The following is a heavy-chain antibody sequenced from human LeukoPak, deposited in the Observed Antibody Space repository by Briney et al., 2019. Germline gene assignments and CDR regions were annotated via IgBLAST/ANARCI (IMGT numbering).Heavy chain of an antibody. CDR3: AREGYYYDSSGYYSYYFDY. CDR2: ISGSGGST. CDR1: GFTFSSYG. Sequence: GGSLRLSCAASGFTFSSYGMSWVRQAPGKGLEWVSAISGSGGSTYYADSVKGRFTISRDNAKNSLYLQMNSLRAEDTAVYYCAREGYYYDSSGYYSYYFDYWGQGTLVTVSP. V-gene: IGHV3-23*01. J-gene: IGHJ4*02. D-gene: IGHD3-22*01.